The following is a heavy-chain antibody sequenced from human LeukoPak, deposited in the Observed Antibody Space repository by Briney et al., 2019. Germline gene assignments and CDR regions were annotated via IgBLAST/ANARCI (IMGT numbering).Heavy chain of an antibody. D-gene: IGHD6-13*01. Sequence: ASVKVSCKASGYTFTGYYMHWVRQAPGQGLEWMGWINPNSGGTNYAQKFQGRVTMTRDTSISTAYMELGRLRSDDTAVYYCARDCIAAAGRAIDYWGQGTLVTVSS. CDR3: ARDCIAAAGRAIDY. CDR1: GYTFTGYY. J-gene: IGHJ4*02. V-gene: IGHV1-2*02. CDR2: INPNSGGT.